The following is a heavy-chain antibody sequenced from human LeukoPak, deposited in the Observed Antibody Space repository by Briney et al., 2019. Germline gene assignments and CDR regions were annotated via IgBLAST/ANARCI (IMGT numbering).Heavy chain of an antibody. J-gene: IGHJ4*02. CDR3: ARQDVVVVAATTNYYFDY. Sequence: SGTLSLTCTVSGGSVSSSNLWSWVRQSPGKGLEWIGEISHSGNTYYNPSLKSRVTISVDTSKNQFSLKLSSVTAADTAVYYCARQDVVVVAATTNYYFDYWGQGTLVTVSS. CDR1: GGSVSSSNL. V-gene: IGHV4-4*02. D-gene: IGHD2-15*01. CDR2: ISHSGNT.